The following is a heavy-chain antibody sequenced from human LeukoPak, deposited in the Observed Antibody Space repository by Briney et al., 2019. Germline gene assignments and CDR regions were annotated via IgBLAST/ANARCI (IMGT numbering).Heavy chain of an antibody. J-gene: IGHJ5*02. V-gene: IGHV4-61*01. CDR3: ARSPQWLENWFDP. D-gene: IGHD6-19*01. CDR1: GGSVSSGSYY. CDR2: IYYSGST. Sequence: SETLSLTCTVSGGSVSSGSYYWSWIRQPPGKGLEWIGYIYYSGSTNYNPSLKSRVTISVDTSKNQFSLKLSSVTAADTAVYYCARSPQWLENWFDPWGQGTLVTVSS.